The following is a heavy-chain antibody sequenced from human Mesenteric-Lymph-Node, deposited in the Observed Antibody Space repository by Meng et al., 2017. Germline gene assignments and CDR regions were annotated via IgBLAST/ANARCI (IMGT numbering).Heavy chain of an antibody. V-gene: IGHV1-8*03. CDR1: GYTFTSYD. D-gene: IGHD2-2*01. Sequence: ASVKVSCKASGYTFTSYDINWVRQSTGQGLEWMGWMNPNSGNTGYAQKFQGRVTITRNTSISTAYMELSSLRSEDTAIYYCARGLGGYCCSSSCLFDPWGQGTLVTVSS. CDR3: ARGLGGYCCSSSCLFDP. J-gene: IGHJ5*02. CDR2: MNPNSGNT.